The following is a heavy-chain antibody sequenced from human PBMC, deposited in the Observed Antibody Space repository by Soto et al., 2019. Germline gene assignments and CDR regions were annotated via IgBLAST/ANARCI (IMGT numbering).Heavy chain of an antibody. CDR2: TYYRSKWYN. Sequence: SQTLSLTCAISGDSVSSNSAAWNWIRQSPSRGLEWLGRTYYRSKWYNDYAVSVKSRITINPDTSKNQFSLQLNSVTPEDTAVYYCARAFFSGGSCWPSSTWFVPWGQVTLAPVSP. CDR3: ARAFFSGGSCWPSSTWFVP. CDR1: GDSVSSNSAA. D-gene: IGHD2-15*01. V-gene: IGHV6-1*01. J-gene: IGHJ5*02.